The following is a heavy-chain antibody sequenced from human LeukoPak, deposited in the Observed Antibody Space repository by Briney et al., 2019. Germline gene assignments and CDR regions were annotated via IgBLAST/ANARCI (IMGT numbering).Heavy chain of an antibody. V-gene: IGHV1-2*02. J-gene: IGHJ4*02. CDR2: INPNSGGT. D-gene: IGHD3-22*01. Sequence: ASVKVSCKASGYTFTGYYMHCVGQAPGQGREWMRWINPNSGGTNYAQKFQGRVTMTRDTSISKAYMELSRLRSDDTAVYYCARDLGRNYYDSSGSGSLDYWGQGTLVTVSS. CDR3: ARDLGRNYYDSSGSGSLDY. CDR1: GYTFTGYY.